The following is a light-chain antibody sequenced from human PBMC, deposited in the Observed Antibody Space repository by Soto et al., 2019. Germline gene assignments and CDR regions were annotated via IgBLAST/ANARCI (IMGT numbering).Light chain of an antibody. CDR3: QQYNSWPRT. CDR2: ELS. J-gene: IGKJ1*01. Sequence: LKSGQSPQLLIYELSSRFSGVPDRCSGRGSGTEVTLIISSLQSEDLAVYYCQQYNSWPRTVGQGNKVDI. V-gene: IGKV2-29*01.